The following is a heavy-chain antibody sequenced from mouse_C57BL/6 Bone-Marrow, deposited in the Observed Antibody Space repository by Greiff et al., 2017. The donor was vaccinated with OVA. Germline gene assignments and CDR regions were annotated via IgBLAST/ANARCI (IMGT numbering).Heavy chain of an antibody. Sequence: QVQLQQSGAELVKPGASVKLSCKASGYTFTSYWMHWVKQRPGQGLEWIGMIHPNSGSTNYNEKFKSKATLTVDKSSSTAYMQLSSLTSEDSAVDYCRGSHWYVGVWGTGTTVTFSS. J-gene: IGHJ1*03. CDR2: IHPNSGST. CDR1: GYTFTSYW. CDR3: RGSHWYVGV. V-gene: IGHV1-64*01. D-gene: IGHD1-1*02.